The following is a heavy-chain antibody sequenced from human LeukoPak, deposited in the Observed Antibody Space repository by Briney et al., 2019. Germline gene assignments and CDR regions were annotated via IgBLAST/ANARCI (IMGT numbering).Heavy chain of an antibody. V-gene: IGHV3-9*01. CDR3: AKGLGAVAAVGFDY. D-gene: IGHD6-19*01. Sequence: GGSLRLSCAASGFTFDDYAMHWVRQAPGKGLEWVSGISWNSGSIGYADSVKGRFTISRDNAKNSLYLQMNSLRAEDTALYYCAKGLGAVAAVGFDYWGQGTLVTVSS. CDR2: ISWNSGSI. CDR1: GFTFDDYA. J-gene: IGHJ4*02.